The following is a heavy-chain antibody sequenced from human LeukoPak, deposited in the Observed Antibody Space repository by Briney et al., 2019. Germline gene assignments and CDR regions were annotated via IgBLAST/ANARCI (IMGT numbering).Heavy chain of an antibody. D-gene: IGHD1-14*01. CDR1: GFTFSGYY. J-gene: IGHJ4*02. CDR2: INHSGTT. V-gene: IGHV4-34*01. Sequence: GSLRLSCAASGFTFSGYYWSWIRQPPGKGLEWIGEINHSGTTNYNPSLKSRVTISVDTSKNLFSLKLSSVTAADTAVYYCARDGGEPFDYWGQGTLVTVSS. CDR3: ARDGGEPFDY.